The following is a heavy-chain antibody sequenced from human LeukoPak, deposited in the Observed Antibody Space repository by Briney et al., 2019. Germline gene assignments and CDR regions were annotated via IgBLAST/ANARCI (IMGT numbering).Heavy chain of an antibody. Sequence: PGGSLRLSCAASGFTFSSYAMHWVRQAPGKGREWVAVISYDGSNKYYADSVKGRFTISRDNSKNTLYLQMNSLRAEDTAVYYCARESLYVDTAMVNDYWGQGTLVTVSS. CDR2: ISYDGSNK. V-gene: IGHV3-30-3*01. J-gene: IGHJ4*02. CDR1: GFTFSSYA. D-gene: IGHD5-18*01. CDR3: ARESLYVDTAMVNDY.